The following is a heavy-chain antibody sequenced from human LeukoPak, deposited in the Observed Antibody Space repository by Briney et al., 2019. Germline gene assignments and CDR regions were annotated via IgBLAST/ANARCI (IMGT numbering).Heavy chain of an antibody. CDR2: ISYDGSNK. CDR1: GDTFSSYG. V-gene: IGHV3-30*18. CDR3: AKESLIKYYFDY. J-gene: IGHJ4*02. Sequence: PGRAPRLSFAASGDTFSSYGIYCVRPAPGKRLERVAVISYDGSNKYYADSVKGRFTISRDNSKNTLYLQMNSLRAEDTAVYYCAKESLIKYYFDYWGQGTLVTVSS. D-gene: IGHD3-16*02.